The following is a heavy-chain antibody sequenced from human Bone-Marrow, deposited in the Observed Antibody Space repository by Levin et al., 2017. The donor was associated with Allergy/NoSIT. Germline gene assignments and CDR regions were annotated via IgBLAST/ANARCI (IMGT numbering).Heavy chain of an antibody. CDR3: AKRGRDCSGGAFTSLAFDV. V-gene: IGHV3-23*01. CDR1: GLAFSVYA. D-gene: IGHD2-15*01. CDR2: ISGGGGRT. J-gene: IGHJ3*01. Sequence: LSLTCEASGLAFSVYAMHWVRQAPGKGLEWVSDISGGGGRTNYADSVKGRFTISRDNSKNTVYLQMDSLRAEDTALYYCAKRGRDCSGGAFTSLAFDVWGQGTMVIVSS.